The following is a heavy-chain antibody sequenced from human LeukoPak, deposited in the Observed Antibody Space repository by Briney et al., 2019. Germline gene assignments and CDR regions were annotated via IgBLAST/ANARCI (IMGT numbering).Heavy chain of an antibody. D-gene: IGHD3-10*01. Sequence: PGGSLRLSCAASGFTVSSNYMSWVRQAPGKGLVWVSRINSDGSSTSYADSVKGRFTISRDNAKNTLYLQMNSLRAEDTAVYYCARPSRSMVRGVHYWYFDLWGRGTLVTVSS. CDR1: GFTVSSNY. CDR3: ARPSRSMVRGVHYWYFDL. J-gene: IGHJ2*01. V-gene: IGHV3-74*01. CDR2: INSDGSST.